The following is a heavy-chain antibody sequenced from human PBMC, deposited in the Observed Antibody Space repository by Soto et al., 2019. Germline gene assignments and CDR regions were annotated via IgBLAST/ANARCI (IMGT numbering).Heavy chain of an antibody. D-gene: IGHD3-3*01. CDR1: GFSLTTSGVG. CDR2: IYWDEDK. J-gene: IGHJ4*02. V-gene: IGHV2-5*02. Sequence: QITLNESGPTVVRPTETLTLTCRFSGFSLTTSGVGVGWIRQSPGKAPEGLALIYWDEDKRYSASLKSSLTITKDTSKNQVVLTVSDLDPTDTATYYCAHRVLRTVFGLVTTTAIYFDFWGQGTPVAVSS. CDR3: AHRVLRTVFGLVTTTAIYFDF.